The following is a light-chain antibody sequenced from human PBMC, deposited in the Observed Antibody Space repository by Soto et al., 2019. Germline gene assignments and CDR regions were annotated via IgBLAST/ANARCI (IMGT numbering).Light chain of an antibody. CDR1: QSISSW. CDR3: QKYNNYLWT. V-gene: IGKV1-5*03. Sequence: DIQMTQSPSTLSASVGDRVTITCRASQSISSWLAWYQQKPGQAPKLLIYKASSLESGVPSRFSGSGSGTAFTLTISRLQAYDFETYYCQKYNNYLWTFGQGTKVEI. J-gene: IGKJ1*01. CDR2: KAS.